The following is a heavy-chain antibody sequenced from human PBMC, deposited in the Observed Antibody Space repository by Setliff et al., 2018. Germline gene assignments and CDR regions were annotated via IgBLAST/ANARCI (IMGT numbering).Heavy chain of an antibody. CDR2: ISSSGSTI. CDR1: GFTFSTYE. J-gene: IGHJ4*02. Sequence: GESLKISCAASGFTFSTYEMNWVRQAPGKGLEWVSYISSSGSTIYYVDSVKGRFTISRDNAKNSLYLQMNSLRAEDTAVYYCARYSSGWFFDYWGQGTPGTVSS. V-gene: IGHV3-48*03. CDR3: ARYSSGWFFDY. D-gene: IGHD6-19*01.